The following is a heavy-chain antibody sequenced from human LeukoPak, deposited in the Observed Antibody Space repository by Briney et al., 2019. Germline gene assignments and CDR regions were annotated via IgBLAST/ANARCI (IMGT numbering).Heavy chain of an antibody. CDR2: INPSGGST. D-gene: IGHD3-9*01. Sequence: ASVKVSCKASGYTFTSYYMHWVRQAPGQGLEWMGIINPSGGSTSYAQKFQGRVTMTRDTSTSTVYMELSSLRSEDTAVYYCARGPPNYDILTGSWFDPWGQGTLVTVSS. V-gene: IGHV1-46*01. CDR1: GYTFTSYY. J-gene: IGHJ5*02. CDR3: ARGPPNYDILTGSWFDP.